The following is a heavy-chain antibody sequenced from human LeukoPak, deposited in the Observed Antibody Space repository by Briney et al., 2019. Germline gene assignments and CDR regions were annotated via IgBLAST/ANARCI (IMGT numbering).Heavy chain of an antibody. D-gene: IGHD3-22*01. J-gene: IGHJ5*02. CDR2: IIPNSGGT. Sequence: ASVKVSCKASGYTFTGYYMHWVRQAPGQGLEWMGWIIPNSGGTNYAQKFQGRVTMTRDTSISTAYMELSRLRSDDTAVYYCAREAVRDSSGYYYGNWFDPWGQGTLVTVSS. CDR1: GYTFTGYY. CDR3: AREAVRDSSGYYYGNWFDP. V-gene: IGHV1-2*02.